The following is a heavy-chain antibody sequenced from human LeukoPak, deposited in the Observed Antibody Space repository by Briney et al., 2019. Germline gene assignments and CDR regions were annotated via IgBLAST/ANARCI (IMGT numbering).Heavy chain of an antibody. J-gene: IGHJ4*02. V-gene: IGHV3-48*04. CDR1: GFTFSSYG. CDR2: ISSSGSTI. CDR3: ARFKLSSGYDPFDY. D-gene: IGHD5-12*01. Sequence: GGTLRLSCAASGFTFSSYGMSWVRQAPGKGLEWVSAISSSGSTIYYADSVKGRFTISRDNAKNSLYLQMNSLRAEDTAVYYCARFKLSSGYDPFDYWGQGTLVTVSS.